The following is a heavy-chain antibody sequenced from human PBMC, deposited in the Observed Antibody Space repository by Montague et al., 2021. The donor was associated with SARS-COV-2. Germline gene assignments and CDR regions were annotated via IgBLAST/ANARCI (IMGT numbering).Heavy chain of an antibody. CDR1: GFTFGSYE. J-gene: IGHJ4*02. D-gene: IGHD6-19*01. V-gene: IGHV3-48*03. CDR3: AREYGIAVAGTFIDC. CDR2: ISSSGSPI. Sequence: SLRLSCAASGFTFGSYEMNWFRQAPGKGPEWVSYISSSGSPIYYADSVEGRFTISRDNAKTSLYLQMNSLRAEDTAIYYCAREYGIAVAGTFIDCWGQGTLVTVSS.